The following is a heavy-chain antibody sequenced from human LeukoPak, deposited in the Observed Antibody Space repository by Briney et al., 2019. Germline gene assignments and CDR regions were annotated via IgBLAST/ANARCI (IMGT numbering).Heavy chain of an antibody. J-gene: IGHJ6*02. Sequence: SETLSLTCAVYGGSFSGYYWSWIRQPPGKGLEWIGEINHSGSTNYNPSLKSRVTISVDTSKNQFSLKLSSVTAADTAVYYCARGLGGVVVPAAHPRKPYYYYGMDVWGQGTTVTVSS. CDR1: GGSFSGYY. CDR3: ARGLGGVVVPAAHPRKPYYYYGMDV. V-gene: IGHV4-34*01. D-gene: IGHD2-2*01. CDR2: INHSGST.